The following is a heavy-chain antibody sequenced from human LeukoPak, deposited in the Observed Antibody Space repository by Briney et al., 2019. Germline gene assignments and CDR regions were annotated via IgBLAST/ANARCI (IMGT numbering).Heavy chain of an antibody. D-gene: IGHD6-6*01. J-gene: IGHJ4*02. Sequence: GGSLRLSCAASGFTFSSYAMHWVRQAPGRGLEWVAVISYDGSNKYYADSVKGRFTISRDNSKNTLYLQMNSLRAEDTAVYYCARQPLEYSSSSRYFDYWGQGTLVTVSS. CDR1: GFTFSSYA. V-gene: IGHV3-30*04. CDR2: ISYDGSNK. CDR3: ARQPLEYSSSSRYFDY.